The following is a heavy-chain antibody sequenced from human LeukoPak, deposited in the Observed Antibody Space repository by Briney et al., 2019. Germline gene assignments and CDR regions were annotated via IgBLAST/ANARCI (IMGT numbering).Heavy chain of an antibody. D-gene: IGHD1-14*01. CDR2: MSYDGGDK. CDR3: ARDQPGGGLDY. V-gene: IGHV3-30-3*01. CDR1: GFTFSGYA. J-gene: IGHJ4*02. Sequence: PGGSLRLSCAASGFTFSGYAMDWVRQAPGKGLEWVAFMSYDGGDKQYLDSVKGRFTLSRDNSNKTLYLEMNRLTPDDTAVYYCARDQPGGGLDYWGQGILVTVSS.